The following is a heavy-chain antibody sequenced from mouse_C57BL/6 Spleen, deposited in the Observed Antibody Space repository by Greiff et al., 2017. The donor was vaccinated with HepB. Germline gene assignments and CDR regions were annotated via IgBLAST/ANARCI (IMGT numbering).Heavy chain of an antibody. CDR1: GYAFSSSW. CDR2: IYPGDGDT. Sequence: VQLQQSGPELVKPGASVKISCKASGYAFSSSWMNWVKQRPGKGLEWIGRIYPGDGDTNYNGKFKGKATLTADKSSSTAYMQLSSLTSEDSAVYFYARYDYDAMDYWGQGTSVTVSS. D-gene: IGHD1-1*02. J-gene: IGHJ4*01. V-gene: IGHV1-82*01. CDR3: ARYDYDAMDY.